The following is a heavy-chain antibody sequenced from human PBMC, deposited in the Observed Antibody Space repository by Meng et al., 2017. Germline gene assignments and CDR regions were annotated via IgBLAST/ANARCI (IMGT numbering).Heavy chain of an antibody. CDR3: ARGLSTTYWYFDL. D-gene: IGHD2/OR15-2a*01. Sequence: VGVVAAGGGVGQPGRSRSRSCAASGFTFSSYGMHWVCQAPGKGLEWVAVIWYDGSNKYYADSVKGRFTISRDNSKNTLYLQMNSLRAEDTAVYYCARGLSTTYWYFDLWGRGTLVTVSS. CDR2: IWYDGSNK. J-gene: IGHJ2*01. V-gene: IGHV3-33*01. CDR1: GFTFSSYG.